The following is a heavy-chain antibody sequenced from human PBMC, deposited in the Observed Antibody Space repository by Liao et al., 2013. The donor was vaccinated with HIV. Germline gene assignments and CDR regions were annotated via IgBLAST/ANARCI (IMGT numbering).Heavy chain of an antibody. V-gene: IGHV4-61*02. CDR2: IFPSGYT. CDR3: ARVGGSYSYYYMDV. J-gene: IGHJ6*03. Sequence: QVQLQESGPGLVKPSQTLSLTCSVSGGSITSGSYYWGWIRQPAGKGLEWIGRIFPSGYTNYNPSLKSRVTISVDTSKNLFSLKLSSVTAADTAVYYCARVGGSYSYYYMDVWGKGTTVTVSS. D-gene: IGHD1-26*01. CDR1: GGSITSGSYY.